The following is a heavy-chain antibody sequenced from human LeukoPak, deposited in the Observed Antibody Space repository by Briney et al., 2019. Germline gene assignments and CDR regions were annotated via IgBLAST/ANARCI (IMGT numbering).Heavy chain of an antibody. V-gene: IGHV3-74*01. CDR2: INSDGSST. CDR3: ARDRAYSSSPLGY. J-gene: IGHJ4*02. CDR1: GFTFSTYW. Sequence: GGSLRLSCAASGFTFSTYWMHWVRRAPGKGLVWVSRINSDGSSTSYADSVKGRFTISRDSAKNTLYLQMNSLRAEDTAVYYCARDRAYSSSPLGYWGQGTLVTVSS. D-gene: IGHD6-13*01.